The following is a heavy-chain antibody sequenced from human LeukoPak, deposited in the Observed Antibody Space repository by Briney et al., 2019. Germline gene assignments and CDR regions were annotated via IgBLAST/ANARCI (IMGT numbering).Heavy chain of an antibody. D-gene: IGHD1-14*01. CDR3: ARTTAWARTKFDY. Sequence: ASVTVSCKASGYTFTGYGFTWVRQAPGQGLEWMGWISAYSDNANYAQNLQGRVTMTTDTSTSTAYMELRSLRSDDAAVYYCARTTAWARTKFDYWGQGTLVTVSS. CDR2: ISAYSDNA. V-gene: IGHV1-18*01. J-gene: IGHJ4*02. CDR1: GYTFTGYG.